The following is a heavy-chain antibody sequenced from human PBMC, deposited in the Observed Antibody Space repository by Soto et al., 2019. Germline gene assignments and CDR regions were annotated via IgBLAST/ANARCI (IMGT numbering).Heavy chain of an antibody. Sequence: PGGSLRLSCAASGFTFSSYAMSWVRQAPGKGLEWVSAISGSGGSTYYADSVKGRFTISRDNSKNTLYLQMNSLRAEDTAVYYCAKDGHFLGVAGNFDYWGQGTLVTVSS. D-gene: IGHD6-19*01. CDR1: GFTFSSYA. CDR2: ISGSGGST. V-gene: IGHV3-23*01. CDR3: AKDGHFLGVAGNFDY. J-gene: IGHJ4*02.